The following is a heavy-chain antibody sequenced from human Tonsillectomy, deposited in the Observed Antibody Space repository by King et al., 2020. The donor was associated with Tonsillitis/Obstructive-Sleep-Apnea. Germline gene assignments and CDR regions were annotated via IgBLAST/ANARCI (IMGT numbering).Heavy chain of an antibody. CDR1: GFTFSSYS. CDR3: ARIFYGADIVPGSHWFDP. Sequence: VQLVESGGGLVQPGGSLRLSCAASGFTFSSYSMNWVRQAPGKGLEWVSYISSSSSTIYYADSVKGRFTISRDNAKNSLYLQMNSLRDEDTAVYYCARIFYGADIVPGSHWFDPWGQGTLVTVSS. D-gene: IGHD3-9*01. J-gene: IGHJ5*02. V-gene: IGHV3-48*02. CDR2: ISSSSSTI.